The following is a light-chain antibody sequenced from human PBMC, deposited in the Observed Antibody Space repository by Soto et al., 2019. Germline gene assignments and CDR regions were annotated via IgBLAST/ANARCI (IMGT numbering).Light chain of an antibody. CDR1: QSVGSSS. Sequence: VLSQSVDTVSLSPLERATLSCSYSQSVGSSSLGWYQQKPGQAPRLVIFDASNRATGITARFSGSGSGTDFTLTISSLEPEDFAVYYCQQRSNWPPPITFGQGTRLEIK. V-gene: IGKV3-11*01. J-gene: IGKJ5*01. CDR3: QQRSNWPPPIT. CDR2: DAS.